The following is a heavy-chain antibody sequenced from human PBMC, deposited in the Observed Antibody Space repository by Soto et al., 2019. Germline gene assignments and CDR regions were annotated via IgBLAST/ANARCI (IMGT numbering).Heavy chain of an antibody. J-gene: IGHJ4*02. CDR1: GYTFTSYG. CDR2: IIPIFGTA. Sequence: GASVKVSCKASGYTFTSYGISWVRQAPGQVLEWMGGIIPIFGTANYAQKFQGRVTITADESTSTAYMELSSLRSEDTAVYYCARSWLHYYDSSGYGPLDYWGQGTLVTVSS. D-gene: IGHD3-22*01. V-gene: IGHV1-69*01. CDR3: ARSWLHYYDSSGYGPLDY.